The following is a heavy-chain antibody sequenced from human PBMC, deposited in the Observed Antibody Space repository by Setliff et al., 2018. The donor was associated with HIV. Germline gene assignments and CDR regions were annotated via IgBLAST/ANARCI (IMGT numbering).Heavy chain of an antibody. Sequence: AAVKVSCQDCGYSSTDYYMQWVQQAPGNGLEWMGLVDPENGETIYAEKFQGRVTITADTSTDTAYMELSSLRSEDTALYYCATGTIEGLTRYYYYYMDVWGKGTTVTVSS. CDR2: VDPENGET. V-gene: IGHV1-69-2*01. CDR3: ATGTIEGLTRYYYYYMDV. J-gene: IGHJ6*03. D-gene: IGHD1-26*01. CDR1: GYSSTDYY.